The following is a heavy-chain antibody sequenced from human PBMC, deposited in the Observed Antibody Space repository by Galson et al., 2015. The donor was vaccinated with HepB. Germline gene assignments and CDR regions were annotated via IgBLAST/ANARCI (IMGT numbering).Heavy chain of an antibody. CDR2: ISDRGNT. J-gene: IGHJ5*02. V-gene: IGHV4-59*11. D-gene: IGHD3-16*01. CDR1: GGSIKSHY. Sequence: SETLSLTCSVSGGSIKSHYWSWIRQAPGKGLEWVGYISDRGNTNYNPSLTSRLTISVDPSKNRVSLTLSSVTAADTAVYFCASDIMIMFGGIAVKSEGFQTWVQGTLVAVSS. CDR3: ASDIMIMFGGIAVKSEGFQT.